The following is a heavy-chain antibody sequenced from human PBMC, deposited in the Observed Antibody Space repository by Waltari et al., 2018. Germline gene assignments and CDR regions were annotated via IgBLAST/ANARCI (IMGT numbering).Heavy chain of an antibody. CDR2: VDPEDGET. J-gene: IGHJ3*02. D-gene: IGHD6-6*01. CDR3: ATWRHRIAARHNYPNAFDI. V-gene: IGHV1-69-2*01. CDR1: GYTFTDYY. Sequence: EVQLVQSGAEVKKPGATVKISCKASGYTFTDYYMHWVQQAPGKGLEWMGRVDPEDGETIYAEKFQGRVTIPAYTSTDTAYMELSSLRSEDTAVYYCATWRHRIAARHNYPNAFDIWGQGTMVTVSS.